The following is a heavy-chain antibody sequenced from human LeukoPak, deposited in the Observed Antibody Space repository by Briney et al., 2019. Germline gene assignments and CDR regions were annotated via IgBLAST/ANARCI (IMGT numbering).Heavy chain of an antibody. CDR3: ARGPRIQDPLYYFDY. CDR2: MNPNSGNT. V-gene: IGHV1-8*03. J-gene: IGHJ4*02. D-gene: IGHD3-10*01. CDR1: GGTFSSYA. Sequence: ASVKVSCKASGGTFSSYAISWVRQAPGQGLEWMGWMNPNSGNTGYAQKFQGRVTITRNTSISTAYMELSSLRSEDTAVYYCARGPRIQDPLYYFDYWGQGTLVTVSS.